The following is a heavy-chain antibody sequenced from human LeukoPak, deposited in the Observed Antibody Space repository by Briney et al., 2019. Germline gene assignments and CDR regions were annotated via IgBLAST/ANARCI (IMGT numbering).Heavy chain of an antibody. Sequence: GGSLRLSCAASGISFSRYAMTWVRQAPGKGLEWVSSIHYTTDDTYYADFVRGRFTISRDNSKNTLYLQLNGLRVEDTAIYYCARCVTGWPNWFAPWGQGTLVTVSS. V-gene: IGHV3-23*01. D-gene: IGHD6-19*01. J-gene: IGHJ5*02. CDR1: GISFSRYA. CDR3: ARCVTGWPNWFAP. CDR2: IHYTTDDT.